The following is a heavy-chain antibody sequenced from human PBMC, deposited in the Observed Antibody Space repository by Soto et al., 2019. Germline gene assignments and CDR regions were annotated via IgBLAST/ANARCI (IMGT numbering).Heavy chain of an antibody. Sequence: QITLKESGPTLVKPTQTLTLTCTFSGFSLSTSGVGVGWIRQPPGKALEWLALIYWDDDKRYSPSLKSRLTTTKDTSKTQVVLTMTNMDPVETATYYCARRMTTVPPAAWYFDLWGRGTLVTVSS. J-gene: IGHJ2*01. CDR3: ARRMTTVPPAAWYFDL. CDR2: IYWDDDK. D-gene: IGHD4-17*01. V-gene: IGHV2-5*02. CDR1: GFSLSTSGVG.